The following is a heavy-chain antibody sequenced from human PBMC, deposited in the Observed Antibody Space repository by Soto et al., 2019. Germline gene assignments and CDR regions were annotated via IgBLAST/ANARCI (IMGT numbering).Heavy chain of an antibody. J-gene: IGHJ5*02. CDR1: GFTLTKAS. Sequence: GSLRLSCAASGFTLTKASMSWVRQAPGKGLEWVGHIKSNADGGATDYAAPVKGRFTVSRDDSKDTLYLQMNSLRPEDTAVYYCWGVVVVSTASNNWFDPWGQGTLVTVSS. D-gene: IGHD2-2*01. CDR2: IKSNADGGAT. V-gene: IGHV3-15*05. CDR3: WGVVVVSTASNNWFDP.